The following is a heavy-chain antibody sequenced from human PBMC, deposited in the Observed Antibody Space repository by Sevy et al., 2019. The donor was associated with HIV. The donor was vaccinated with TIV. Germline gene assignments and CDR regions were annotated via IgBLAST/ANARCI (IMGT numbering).Heavy chain of an antibody. J-gene: IGHJ4*02. CDR2: IYHTGPT. CDR3: ARDSGDYPYYFDH. V-gene: IGHV4-30-2*01. CDR1: GGSISSGLYS. D-gene: IGHD4-17*01. Sequence: SETLSLTCAVSGGSISSGLYSWNWIRHPRKGLEWIGYIYHTGPTYYNPSLKSRVTISVDRSKNQFSLRLSSVTAADTAVYYCARDSGDYPYYFDHWGQGTLVTVSS.